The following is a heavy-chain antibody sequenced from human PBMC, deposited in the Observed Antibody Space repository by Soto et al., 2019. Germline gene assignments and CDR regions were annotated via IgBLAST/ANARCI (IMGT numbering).Heavy chain of an antibody. CDR3: ARDPH. CDR2: ISYDGSNK. CDR1: GFTFSSYA. J-gene: IGHJ4*02. V-gene: IGHV3-30-3*01. Sequence: QVQLVEAGGGVVQPGRSLRLSCAASGFTFSSYAMHWVRQAPGKGLEWVAVISYDGSNKYYADSVKGRFTISRDNSKNTLYLQMNSLRAEDTAVSYCARDPHWGQGTLVTVSS.